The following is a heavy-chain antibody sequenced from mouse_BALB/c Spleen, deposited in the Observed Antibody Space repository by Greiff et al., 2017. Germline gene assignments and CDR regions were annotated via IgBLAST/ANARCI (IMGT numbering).Heavy chain of an antibody. Sequence: VQLKESGPELVKPGASVKVSCKASGYAFTSYNMYWVKQSHGKSLEWIGYIDPYNGGTSYNQKFKGKATLTVDKSSSTAYMHLNSLTSEDSAVYYCAPYGNYPFDYWGQGTTLTVSS. D-gene: IGHD2-1*01. CDR2: IDPYNGGT. CDR3: APYGNYPFDY. CDR1: GYAFTSYN. V-gene: IGHV1S135*01. J-gene: IGHJ2*01.